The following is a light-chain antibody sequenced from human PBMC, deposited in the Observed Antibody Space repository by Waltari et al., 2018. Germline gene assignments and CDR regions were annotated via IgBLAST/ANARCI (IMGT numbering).Light chain of an antibody. CDR3: CSYAGSRTYV. CDR2: EVS. CDR1: SSDVGNFNL. J-gene: IGLJ1*01. V-gene: IGLV2-23*02. Sequence: QSALTQPASVSGSPGQSITISCTGTSSDVGNFNLVSWYQQHPGKVPKRIIYEVSKRPQGVFNPFPGSKAGNTASLTISGLRAEDEADYYCCSYAGSRTYVFGTGTKVTVL.